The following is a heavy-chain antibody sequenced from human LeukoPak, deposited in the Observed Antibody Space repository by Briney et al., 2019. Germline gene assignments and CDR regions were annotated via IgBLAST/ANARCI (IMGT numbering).Heavy chain of an antibody. CDR1: GGSISSGGYS. J-gene: IGHJ6*03. V-gene: IGHV4-61*08. D-gene: IGHD1-26*01. CDR3: ARVRGEQWELLPPLQSYYYYMDV. CDR2: IYYSGST. Sequence: SETLSLTCAVSGGSISSGGYSWSWIRQPPGKGLEWIGYIYYSGSTYYNPSLKSRVTISVDTSKNQFSLKLSSVTAADTAVYYCARVRGEQWELLPPLQSYYYYMDVWGKGTTVTISS.